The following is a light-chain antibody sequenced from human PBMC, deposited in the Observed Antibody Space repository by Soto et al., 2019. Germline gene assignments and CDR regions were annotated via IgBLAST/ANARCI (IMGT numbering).Light chain of an antibody. V-gene: IGLV2-14*01. Sequence: QSALTQPASVSGSPGQSITISCTGTSSDVVGYTYVSWYQQHPLKAPKLLIYDVTNRPSGVSDRFSGSKSGNTASLTISGLQAEDEADYYCSSYTSSSTPYVFGTGTKLTVL. CDR3: SSYTSSSTPYV. J-gene: IGLJ1*01. CDR1: SSDVVGYTY. CDR2: DVT.